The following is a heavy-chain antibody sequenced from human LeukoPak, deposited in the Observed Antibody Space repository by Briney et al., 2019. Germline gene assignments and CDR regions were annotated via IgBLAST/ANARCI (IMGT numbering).Heavy chain of an antibody. CDR1: GGTFSSYA. Sequence: VASVKVSCKASGGTFSSYAISWVRQAPGQGLEWMGGIIPIFGTANYAQKFQGRVTITADESTSTAYMELSSLRSEDTAVYYCVAVDRDYYYYMDVWGKGTTVTVSS. CDR2: IIPIFGTA. J-gene: IGHJ6*03. CDR3: VAVDRDYYYYMDV. D-gene: IGHD5-12*01. V-gene: IGHV1-69*13.